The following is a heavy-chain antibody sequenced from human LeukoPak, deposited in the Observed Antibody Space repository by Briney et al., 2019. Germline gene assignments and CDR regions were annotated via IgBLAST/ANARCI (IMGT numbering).Heavy chain of an antibody. CDR3: ARVLHCSGSSCYNYFDY. Sequence: SETLSLTCTVSGGSISSSSYYWGWIRQPPGKGLEWIGSIYYSGNTFYNPSLKSRVTISVDTSKNQFSLRLSSVTAADTAVYYCARVLHCSGSSCYNYFDYWGQGTLVTVSS. J-gene: IGHJ4*02. CDR1: GGSISSSSYY. D-gene: IGHD2-15*01. CDR2: IYYSGNT. V-gene: IGHV4-39*07.